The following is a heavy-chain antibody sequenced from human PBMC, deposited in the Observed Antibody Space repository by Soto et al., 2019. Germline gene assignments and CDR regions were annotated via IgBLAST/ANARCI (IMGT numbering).Heavy chain of an antibody. J-gene: IGHJ3*02. CDR3: ASILTGYYDAFDI. V-gene: IGHV1-69*02. Sequence: ASVKVSCKASGGTFSSYTISWVRQAPGQGLEWTGRIIPILGIANYAQKFQGRVTITADKSTSTAYMELSSLRSEDTAVYYCASILTGYYDAFDIWGQGTMVTVSS. CDR2: IIPILGIA. CDR1: GGTFSSYT. D-gene: IGHD3-9*01.